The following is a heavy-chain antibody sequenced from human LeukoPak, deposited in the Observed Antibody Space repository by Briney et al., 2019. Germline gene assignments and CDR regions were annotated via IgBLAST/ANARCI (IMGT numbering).Heavy chain of an antibody. D-gene: IGHD3-10*01. J-gene: IGHJ5*02. CDR3: ARIYLKLASAS. V-gene: IGHV3-7*01. CDR1: GFTFTSYW. Sequence: GGSLRLSCAASGFTFTSYWMSWVRQAPGKGLEWVANIKEDGSEKYYVDSVKGRFTISRDNAKNSVSLQMNSLRAEDTAVYYCARIYLKLASASWGQGTLVTVS. CDR2: IKEDGSEK.